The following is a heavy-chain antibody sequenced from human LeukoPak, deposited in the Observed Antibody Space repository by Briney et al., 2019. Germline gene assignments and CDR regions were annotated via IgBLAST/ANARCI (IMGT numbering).Heavy chain of an antibody. CDR2: IYHSGST. D-gene: IGHD6-13*01. Sequence: SETLSLTCAVSGYSISSGYYWGWIRPPPGKGLEWIGSIYHSGSTYYNPSLKSRVTISVDTSKNQFSLKLSSVTAAGTAVYYCAKSEQQLGPRRWFDPWGQGTLVTVSS. V-gene: IGHV4-38-2*01. J-gene: IGHJ5*02. CDR1: GYSISSGYY. CDR3: AKSEQQLGPRRWFDP.